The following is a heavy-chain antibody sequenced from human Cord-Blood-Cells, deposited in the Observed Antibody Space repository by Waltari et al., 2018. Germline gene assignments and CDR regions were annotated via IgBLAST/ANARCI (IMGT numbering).Heavy chain of an antibody. CDR3: ARPWDY. CDR2: IYYSGST. V-gene: IGHV4-61*01. Sequence: QVQLQESGPGLATPSDTRSLPGTVSGGSVSSGSYYWSWFRQPPGKVLEWIGYIYYSGSTNYNPSLKSRVTISVDTSKNQFSLKLSSVTAADTAVYYCARPWDYWGQGTLVTVSS. CDR1: GGSVSSGSYY. J-gene: IGHJ4*02.